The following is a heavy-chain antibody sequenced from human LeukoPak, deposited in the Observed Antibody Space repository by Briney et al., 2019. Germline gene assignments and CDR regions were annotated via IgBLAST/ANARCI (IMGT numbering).Heavy chain of an antibody. J-gene: IGHJ4*02. Sequence: SETLSLTCTVSGGSISSSSYYWGWIRQPPGKGLEWIGSIYYSGSTYYNPSLKSRVTISVDTSKNQFSLKLSSVTAADTAVYYCAGSYSSSWYRKADYFDYWGQGTLVTVSS. CDR2: IYYSGST. CDR3: AGSYSSSWYRKADYFDY. V-gene: IGHV4-39*01. CDR1: GGSISSSSYY. D-gene: IGHD6-13*01.